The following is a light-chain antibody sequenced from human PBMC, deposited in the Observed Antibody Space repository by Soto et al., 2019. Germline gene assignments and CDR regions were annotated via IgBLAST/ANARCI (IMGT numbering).Light chain of an antibody. CDR3: QVWDRSTSVV. CDR2: RDN. CDR1: NIGTKN. Sequence: SYELTQPLSLSVALGQTARITCGGNNIGTKNVHWYQQKPGQSPVLVIYRDNQRPSGIPERFSGSNSGNTATLTISGAQAGDEADYYCQVWDRSTSVVFGGGTKLTVL. J-gene: IGLJ2*01. V-gene: IGLV3-9*01.